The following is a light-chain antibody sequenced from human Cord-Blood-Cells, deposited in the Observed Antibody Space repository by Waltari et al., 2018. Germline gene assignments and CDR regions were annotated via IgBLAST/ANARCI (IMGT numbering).Light chain of an antibody. Sequence: QSALTQPRSVSGSPGQSVTIPCTGTSSHVGGYNYVAWYQQHPGKAPKLMIYDVSKRPSGGPDRFSGSKSGNTASLTISGLQAEDEADYYCCSYAGSYTLVFGGGTKLTVL. J-gene: IGLJ3*02. V-gene: IGLV2-11*01. CDR2: DVS. CDR3: CSYAGSYTLV. CDR1: SSHVGGYNY.